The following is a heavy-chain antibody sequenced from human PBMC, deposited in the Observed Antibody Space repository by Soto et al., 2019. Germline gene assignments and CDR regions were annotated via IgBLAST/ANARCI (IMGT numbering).Heavy chain of an antibody. CDR3: ARDPNYVTTDYYYGMDV. CDR1: GYTFTGYY. CDR2: INPSGGST. J-gene: IGHJ6*02. Sequence: QVQLVQSGAEVKKPGASVKVSCKASGYTFTGYYMHWVRQAPGQGLEWMGWINPSGGSTSYAQKFQGRVTMTRDTSTSTVYMELSSLRSEDTAVYYCARDPNYVTTDYYYGMDVWGQGTTVTVSS. D-gene: IGHD4-17*01. V-gene: IGHV1-46*01.